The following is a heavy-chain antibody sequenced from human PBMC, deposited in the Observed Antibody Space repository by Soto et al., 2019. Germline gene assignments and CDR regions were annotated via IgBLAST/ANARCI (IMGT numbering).Heavy chain of an antibody. CDR1: GFNFSSYE. Sequence: EVQLVESGGGLVQPGGSLRLSCAASGFNFSSYEMNWVRQAPGKGLEWVSYISSSGSTIYYADSVKGRFTISRDNAKNSLYLQMNSLRSEDTAVYYCARDHAYYDSSGYYYYYGMDVWGQGTTVTVSS. CDR3: ARDHAYYDSSGYYYYYGMDV. V-gene: IGHV3-48*03. D-gene: IGHD3-22*01. CDR2: ISSSGSTI. J-gene: IGHJ6*02.